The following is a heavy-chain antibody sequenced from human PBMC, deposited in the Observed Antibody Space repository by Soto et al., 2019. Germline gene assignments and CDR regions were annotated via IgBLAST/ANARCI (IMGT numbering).Heavy chain of an antibody. Sequence: GGSLRLSCAASGFTFSSYAMSWVRQAPGKGLEWVSAISGSGGSTYYADSVKGRFTISRDNSKNTLYLQMNSLRAEDTAVYYCAKGLGGHYYYYYYMDVWGKGTTVTVS. J-gene: IGHJ6*03. D-gene: IGHD3-16*01. CDR2: ISGSGGST. CDR3: AKGLGGHYYYYYYMDV. V-gene: IGHV3-23*01. CDR1: GFTFSSYA.